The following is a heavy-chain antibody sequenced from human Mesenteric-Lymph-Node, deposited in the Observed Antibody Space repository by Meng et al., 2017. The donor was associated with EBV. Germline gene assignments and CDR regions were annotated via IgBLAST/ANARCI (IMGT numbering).Heavy chain of an antibody. Sequence: QGPLHEWGAGLLKPSETLSLTCAVYGGSFSGYYWSWIRQPPGKGLEWIGEINHSGSTNYNPSLKSRVTISVDTSKNQFSLKLSSVTAADTAVYYCARGMATIIWGQGTLVTVSS. CDR1: GGSFSGYY. CDR3: ARGMATII. D-gene: IGHD5-24*01. J-gene: IGHJ4*02. CDR2: INHSGST. V-gene: IGHV4-34*01.